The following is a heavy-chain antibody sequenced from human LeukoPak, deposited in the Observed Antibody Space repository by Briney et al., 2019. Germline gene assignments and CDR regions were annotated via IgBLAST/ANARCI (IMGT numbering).Heavy chain of an antibody. CDR2: ISYHGSNQ. V-gene: IGHV3-30*04. J-gene: IGHJ6*03. CDR1: GFTFSSYS. Sequence: SGGSLRLSCAASGFTFSSYSMHWVRQAPGKGLEWLTLISYHGSNQEYTDSVKGRFTISRDDSKNTLFLQMNSLRAEDTAVYYCAREAAGYYYYMDVWGKGTTVTVSS. CDR3: AREAAGYYYYMDV. D-gene: IGHD2-15*01.